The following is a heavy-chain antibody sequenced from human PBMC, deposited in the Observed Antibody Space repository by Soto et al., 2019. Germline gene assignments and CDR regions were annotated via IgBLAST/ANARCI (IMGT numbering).Heavy chain of an antibody. Sequence: QVQLVESGGGVVQPGRSLRLSCAASGFTFSSYGMHWVRQAPGKGLEWVAVISYDGSNKYYADSVKGRFTISRDNSKNTLYLQMNSLRAEDTAVYYCAKDRATLKHGSSSVERTYYYYGMDVWGQGTTVTVSS. D-gene: IGHD6-6*01. J-gene: IGHJ6*02. CDR2: ISYDGSNK. CDR1: GFTFSSYG. CDR3: AKDRATLKHGSSSVERTYYYYGMDV. V-gene: IGHV3-30*18.